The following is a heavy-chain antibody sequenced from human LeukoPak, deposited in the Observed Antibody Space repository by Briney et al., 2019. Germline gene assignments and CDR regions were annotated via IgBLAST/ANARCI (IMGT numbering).Heavy chain of an antibody. D-gene: IGHD2-8*01. CDR1: GFTFSTYW. CDR2: INHDGSEK. V-gene: IGHV3-7*01. CDR3: ARLLAYGGGGEAFDY. J-gene: IGHJ4*02. Sequence: GGSLRLSCAASGFTFSTYWMTWVRQAPGKGLEWVANINHDGSEKYYVDSVRGRFTISRDNAKNSLYLQMNSLRAEGTALYYCARLLAYGGGGEAFDYWGQGSLVTVSS.